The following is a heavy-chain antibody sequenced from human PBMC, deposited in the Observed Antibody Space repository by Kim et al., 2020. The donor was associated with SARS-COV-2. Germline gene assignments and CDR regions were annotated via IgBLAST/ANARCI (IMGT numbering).Heavy chain of an antibody. J-gene: IGHJ4*02. D-gene: IGHD6-6*01. CDR3: AKLDLEYTSSSGPAGFDY. CDR2: ISGSGDTT. V-gene: IGHV3-23*01. CDR1: GFSFSNYA. Sequence: GGSLRLSCAASGFSFSNYAMSWVRQAPGKGLEWVSVISGSGDTTYYADSVKGRFTISRDDSKLTVYLQMNSLRAEDTAVYYCAKLDLEYTSSSGPAGFDYWGQGTLVTVSS.